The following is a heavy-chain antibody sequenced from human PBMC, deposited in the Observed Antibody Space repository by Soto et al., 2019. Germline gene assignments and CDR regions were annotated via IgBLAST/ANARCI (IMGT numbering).Heavy chain of an antibody. J-gene: IGHJ6*02. CDR1: GYSFTTYW. V-gene: IGHV5-51*01. CDR3: ARHEASYDNFYGMDV. CDR2: IHPGESDN. D-gene: IGHD5-12*01. Sequence: PVDSLKISRKSYGYSFTTYWIARVRQMPGKGLEWMGSIHPGESDNRYSPSFQGKVTISADRSITTAYLQWSSLKASDTAMYYCARHEASYDNFYGMDVWGQGTRVTVSS.